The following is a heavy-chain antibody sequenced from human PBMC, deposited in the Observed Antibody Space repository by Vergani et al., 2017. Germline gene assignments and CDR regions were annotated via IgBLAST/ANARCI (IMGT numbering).Heavy chain of an antibody. J-gene: IGHJ6*03. CDR2: IWYDGSNK. CDR1: GFTFSSYG. V-gene: IGHV3-33*01. Sequence: QVQLVESGGGVVQPGRSLRLSCAASGFTFSSYGMHWVRQAPGKGLEWVAVIWYDGSNKYYADSVKGRFTISRDNSKNTLYLQRSSLRAEDTAVYYCARASRYQLLSMDVWGKGTTVTVSS. D-gene: IGHD2-2*01. CDR3: ARASRYQLLSMDV.